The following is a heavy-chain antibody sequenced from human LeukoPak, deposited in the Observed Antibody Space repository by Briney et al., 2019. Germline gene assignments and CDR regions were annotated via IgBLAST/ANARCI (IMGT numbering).Heavy chain of an antibody. Sequence: GASVKVSCKASGYTFTSYGISWVRQALGQGLEWMGWISAYNGNTNYAQKLQGRVTMTTDTSTSTAYMELRSLRSDDTAVYYCARGDDNIVVVPAAITIWGQGTLVTVSS. D-gene: IGHD2-2*01. CDR1: GYTFTSYG. CDR3: ARGDDNIVVVPAAITI. V-gene: IGHV1-18*01. CDR2: ISAYNGNT. J-gene: IGHJ4*02.